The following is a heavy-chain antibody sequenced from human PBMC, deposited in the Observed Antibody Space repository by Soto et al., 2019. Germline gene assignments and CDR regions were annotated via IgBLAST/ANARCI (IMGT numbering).Heavy chain of an antibody. CDR3: ARVEYTESEYYHGMDV. Sequence: PGGSLRLSCAASGFTFSSYAMSWVRQAPGKGLEWVSAIGGSGGSTYYADSVKGRFTISRDNSKNTLFLQLNSVTPEDTAVYYCARVEYTESEYYHGMDVWGQGTTVTVSS. J-gene: IGHJ6*02. V-gene: IGHV3-23*01. D-gene: IGHD2-2*02. CDR2: IGGSGGST. CDR1: GFTFSSYA.